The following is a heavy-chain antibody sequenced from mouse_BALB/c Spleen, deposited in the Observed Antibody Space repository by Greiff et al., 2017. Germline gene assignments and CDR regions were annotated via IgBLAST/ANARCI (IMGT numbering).Heavy chain of an antibody. J-gene: IGHJ4*01. Sequence: EVQLQQSGPELVKPGASVKIPCKASGYTFTDYNMDWVKQSHGKSLEWIGDINPNNGGTIYNQKFKGKATLTVDKSSSTAYMELRSLTSEDTAVYYCATGGWLPTFYAMDYWGQGTSVTVSS. CDR2: INPNNGGT. CDR3: ATGGWLPTFYAMDY. D-gene: IGHD2-3*01. V-gene: IGHV1-18*01. CDR1: GYTFTDYN.